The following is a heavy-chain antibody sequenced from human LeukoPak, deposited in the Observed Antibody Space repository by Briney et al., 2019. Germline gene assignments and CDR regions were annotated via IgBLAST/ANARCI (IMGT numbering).Heavy chain of an antibody. V-gene: IGHV3-23*01. CDR2: IIGSGGGR. D-gene: IGHD1-1*01. J-gene: IGHJ4*02. CDR1: GFTFSTYA. Sequence: QPGGSLRLSCAASGFTFSTYAMSWVRQAPGEGLEWVSGIIGSGGGRYYADSVKGRFTISRDNSRNTLSLEMSSLRAEDTAMYFCAKDETTSGINYFHYWGQGILVTVSS. CDR3: AKDETTSGINYFHY.